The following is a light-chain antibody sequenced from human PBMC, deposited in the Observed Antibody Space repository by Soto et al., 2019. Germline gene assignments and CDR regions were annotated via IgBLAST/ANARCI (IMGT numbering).Light chain of an antibody. CDR3: QQRSNWPPT. J-gene: IGKJ5*01. Sequence: EIVLTQSPATLSLSPGERATLSCRASQSVSSYLAWYQQKPGQAPRLPIYDASNRATGIPARFSGSGSGTDFTLIFCSLEPEDFAVYYCQQRSNWPPTFGQGTLLESK. CDR2: DAS. CDR1: QSVSSY. V-gene: IGKV3-11*01.